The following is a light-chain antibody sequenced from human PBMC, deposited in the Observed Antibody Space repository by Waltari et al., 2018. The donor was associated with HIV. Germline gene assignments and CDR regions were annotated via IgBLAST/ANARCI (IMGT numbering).Light chain of an antibody. CDR3: QTWDTSTASYV. CDR1: TLAEKY. CDR2: QHT. V-gene: IGLV3-1*01. Sequence: SYELSQPPSVSVSPGQTASISCSGDTLAEKYVSWYQQKPGQSPVLVIFQHTKRPSGIPERFSGSKSGNTATLPIRGTQTMDDADYFCQTWDTSTASYVFGTGTTVTVL. J-gene: IGLJ1*01.